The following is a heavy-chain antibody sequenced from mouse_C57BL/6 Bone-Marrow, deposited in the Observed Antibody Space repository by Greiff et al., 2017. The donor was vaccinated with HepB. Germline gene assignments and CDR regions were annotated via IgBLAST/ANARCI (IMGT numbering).Heavy chain of an antibody. J-gene: IGHJ2*01. D-gene: IGHD1-1*01. CDR1: GYAFSSYW. V-gene: IGHV1-80*01. CDR2: IYPGDGDT. CDR3: ARSHYYGSSWYFDY. Sequence: QVQLQQSGAELVKPGASVKISCKASGYAFSSYWMNWVKQRPGKGLEWIGQIYPGDGDTNYNGKFKGKATLTADKSSSTAYMELRSLTSEDSAVYFCARSHYYGSSWYFDYWGQGTTLTVSS.